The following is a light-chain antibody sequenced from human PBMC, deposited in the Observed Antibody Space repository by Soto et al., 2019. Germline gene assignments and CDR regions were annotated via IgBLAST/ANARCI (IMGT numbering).Light chain of an antibody. CDR2: DAS. V-gene: IGKV3-20*01. CDR3: HQYGTSPLT. Sequence: ETVLTPSPGTLPLSPGEGATLSCRASRALTSTYIAWYQQKPGQAPRLLIYDASTRAAGIPDRFSGSGSGTDFTLAISRLEPEDFAVYYCHQYGTSPLTFGGGTRVEIK. CDR1: RALTSTY. J-gene: IGKJ4*01.